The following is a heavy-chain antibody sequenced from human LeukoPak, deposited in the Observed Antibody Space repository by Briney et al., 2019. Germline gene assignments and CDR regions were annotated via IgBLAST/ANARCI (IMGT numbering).Heavy chain of an antibody. CDR1: GYSISTGYF. CDR2: IYCSGST. Sequence: SETLSLTCTVSGYSISTGYFWGWIRQPPGKGLEWIGYIYCSGSTNYNPSLKSRATISVDTSKNQFSLKLSSVTAADTAVYYCARGVGGIAVAGTHYYYYMDVWGKGTTVTVSS. CDR3: ARGVGGIAVAGTHYYYYMDV. V-gene: IGHV4-61*01. D-gene: IGHD6-19*01. J-gene: IGHJ6*03.